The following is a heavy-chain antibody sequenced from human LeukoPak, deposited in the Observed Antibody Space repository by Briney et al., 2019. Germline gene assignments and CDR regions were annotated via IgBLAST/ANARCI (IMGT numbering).Heavy chain of an antibody. CDR2: IYPGDSDT. V-gene: IGHV5-51*01. CDR3: ARHRPTRGYSYVDY. D-gene: IGHD5-18*01. CDR1: GYSFTIYW. Sequence: PGESLKISCKGSGYSFTIYWIGWVRQMPGKGLEWMGIIYPGDSDTRYSPSFQGQVTISADKSTSTAYLQWSSLKASDTATYYCARHRPTRGYSYVDYWGQGTLVTASS. J-gene: IGHJ4*02.